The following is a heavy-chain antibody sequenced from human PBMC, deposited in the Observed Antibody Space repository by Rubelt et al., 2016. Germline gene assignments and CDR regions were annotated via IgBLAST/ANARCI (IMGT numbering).Heavy chain of an antibody. CDR3: ARGRSSSWYGWFDP. J-gene: IGHJ5*02. CDR1: GFIFSSYA. CDR2: ISGSGGST. V-gene: IGHV3-23*01. Sequence: EVQLLESGGGLVQPGGSLRLSCAASGFIFSSYAMSWVRQAPWKGLEWVSAISGSGGSTYYAVSVKGRFTTSRDNAKNTLYLQMNSLRAEDTAVYYCARGRSSSWYGWFDPWGQGTLVTVSS. D-gene: IGHD6-13*01.